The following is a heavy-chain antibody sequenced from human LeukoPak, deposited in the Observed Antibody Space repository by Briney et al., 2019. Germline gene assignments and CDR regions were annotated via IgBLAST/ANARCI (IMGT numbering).Heavy chain of an antibody. CDR2: ISSSGSTI. Sequence: GGSLRLSRAASGFTFSSYEMNWVRQAPGKGLEWVSYISSSGSTIYYADSVKGRFTISRDNAKNSLYLQMNSLRAEDTAVYYCARKGGYTYGLVNWFDPWGQGTLVTVSS. CDR3: ARKGGYTYGLVNWFDP. D-gene: IGHD5-18*01. V-gene: IGHV3-48*03. J-gene: IGHJ5*02. CDR1: GFTFSSYE.